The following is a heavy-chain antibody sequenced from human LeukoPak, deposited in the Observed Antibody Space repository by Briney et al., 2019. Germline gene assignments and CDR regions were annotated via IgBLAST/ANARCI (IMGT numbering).Heavy chain of an antibody. Sequence: PGGSLRLSCAASGFTFSSYAMSWVRQAPGKGLEWVSDISGSGISTYYADSVKGRFTISRDNSKNTLFLQTNSLRAEDTAVYYCAKGQLSGWYSRCAFDIWGQGTMVTVSS. V-gene: IGHV3-23*01. CDR3: AKGQLSGWYSRCAFDI. D-gene: IGHD6-19*01. CDR2: ISGSGIST. CDR1: GFTFSSYA. J-gene: IGHJ3*02.